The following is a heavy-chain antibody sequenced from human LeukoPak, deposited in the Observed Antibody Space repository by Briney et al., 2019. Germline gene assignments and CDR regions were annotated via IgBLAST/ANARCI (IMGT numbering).Heavy chain of an antibody. CDR1: GFSFSSYS. Sequence: GGSLRLSCAASGFSFSSYSMNWVRQAPGKGLEWVLYISSSSSTIYYADSVQGRFTISRDNAKNSLYLQMNSLRDEDTAVYYCANILPPRGLQKDYYYYYGMDVWGQGTTVAVSS. D-gene: IGHD3-9*01. V-gene: IGHV3-48*02. CDR2: ISSSSSTI. J-gene: IGHJ6*02. CDR3: ANILPPRGLQKDYYYYYGMDV.